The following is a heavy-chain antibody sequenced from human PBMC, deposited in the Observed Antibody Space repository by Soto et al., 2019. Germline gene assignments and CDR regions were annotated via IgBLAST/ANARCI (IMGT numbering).Heavy chain of an antibody. V-gene: IGHV1-18*04. Sequence: QVQLVQSGAEVKKPGASVKVSCKASGYTFTTYGITWVRQAPGQGREWMGGISAYSGNTNYAQKLQGRLTVTTDTSTNTAYMDLRSLRSDDTAVYYCARVVKAGDYGDYGRYYFDYWGHGTLVTVSS. CDR2: ISAYSGNT. J-gene: IGHJ4*01. CDR1: GYTFTTYG. CDR3: ARVVKAGDYGDYGRYYFDY. D-gene: IGHD4-17*01.